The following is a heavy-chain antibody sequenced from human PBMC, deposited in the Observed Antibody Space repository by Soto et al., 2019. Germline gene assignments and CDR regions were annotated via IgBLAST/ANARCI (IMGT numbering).Heavy chain of an antibody. CDR2: ISGGGAT. V-gene: IGHV3-23*01. CDR3: ARKSGNYHYFDY. D-gene: IGHD1-26*01. J-gene: IGHJ4*02. CDR1: GFTFTTFD. Sequence: GGSLRLSCAASGFTFTTFDMRWVRQAPGKGLEWISTISGGGATYYADSVKGRFTISRDTSKNTVYLQMNSLRAEDTAVYFCARKSGNYHYFDYWGQGTLVTVSS.